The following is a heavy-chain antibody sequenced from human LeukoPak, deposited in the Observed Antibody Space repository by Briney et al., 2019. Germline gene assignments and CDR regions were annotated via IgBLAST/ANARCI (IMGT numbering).Heavy chain of an antibody. CDR1: GGSISSGSYY. V-gene: IGHV4-61*02. D-gene: IGHD5-18*01. J-gene: IGHJ3*02. Sequence: SETLSFTCTVSGGSISSGSYYWSWIRQPAGKGLEWIGRIYTSGSTNYNPSLKSRITISVDTSKNQFSLKLSSVTAADTAVYYCARVPAFPGYGHVGAFDIWGQGTMVTVSS. CDR3: ARVPAFPGYGHVGAFDI. CDR2: IYTSGST.